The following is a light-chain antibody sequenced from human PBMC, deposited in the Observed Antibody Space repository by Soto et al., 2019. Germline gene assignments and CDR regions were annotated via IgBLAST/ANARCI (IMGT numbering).Light chain of an antibody. CDR2: RNN. V-gene: IGLV1-47*01. CDR3: SAWDVTLSAV. J-gene: IGLJ3*02. CDR1: NSNIGSKD. Sequence: QSVLTQPPSASGTAGQRVTIACSGGNSNIGSKDVYWYQQFPGMAPKLLIYRNNQRPSGVPARFSGSKAGTSASLAISGRRSEDEAHYYCSAWDVTLSAVFGGGTKLTVL.